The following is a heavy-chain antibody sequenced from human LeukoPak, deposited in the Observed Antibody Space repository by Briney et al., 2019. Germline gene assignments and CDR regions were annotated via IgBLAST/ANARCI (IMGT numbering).Heavy chain of an antibody. CDR3: ARGADSSGYYSIFYFDY. V-gene: IGHV4-39*07. Sequence: PSETLSLTCSVSGGSISSSTYYWGWFRQPPGKGLEWIGSIYYSGSTYYNPFLKSRVTISVDTSKNQFSLKLSSVTAADTAVYYCARGADSSGYYSIFYFDYWGQGTLVTVSS. J-gene: IGHJ4*02. CDR1: GGSISSSTYY. D-gene: IGHD3-22*01. CDR2: IYYSGST.